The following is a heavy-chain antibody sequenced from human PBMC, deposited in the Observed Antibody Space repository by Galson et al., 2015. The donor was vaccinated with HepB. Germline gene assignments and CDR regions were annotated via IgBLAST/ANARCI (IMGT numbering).Heavy chain of an antibody. CDR3: GRSIGSSGYGSIDY. CDR2: INPDNGNT. D-gene: IGHD5-12*01. CDR1: GYRFINYA. V-gene: IGHV1-3*01. J-gene: IGHJ4*02. Sequence: SVKVSCKASGYRFINYAMHWVRLAPGQRLEWMGWINPDNGNTKYSQRCQGRVTITRDTSATIVYMELSSLISEDTAVYYCGRSIGSSGYGSIDYWGQGTLVTVSS.